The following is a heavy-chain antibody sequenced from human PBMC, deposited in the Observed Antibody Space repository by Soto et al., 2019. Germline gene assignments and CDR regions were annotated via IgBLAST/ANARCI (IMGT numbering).Heavy chain of an antibody. CDR2: ISSDGSNK. CDR1: GFTFRNYV. CDR3: TKDRATHRNY. V-gene: IGHV3-30*18. Sequence: PGGSLRLSCAASGFTFRNYVMHWVRQAPGKGLEWVAVISSDGSNKYYADSVKGRFTISRDNSKSTLYLQMNSLRNEDTAVYYCTKDRATHRNYWGQGTLVTVSS. J-gene: IGHJ4*02. D-gene: IGHD5-12*01.